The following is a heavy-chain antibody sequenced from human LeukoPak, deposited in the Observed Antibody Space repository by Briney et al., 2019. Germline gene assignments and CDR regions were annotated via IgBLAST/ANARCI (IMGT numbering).Heavy chain of an antibody. Sequence: AGGSLRLSCAASGFTFSSYGMHWVRQAPGKGLEWVAVISYDGSNKYYADSVKGRFTISRDNSKNTLYLQMNSLRAEDTAVYYCARLISGWYIDYWGQGTLVTVSS. V-gene: IGHV3-30*03. CDR3: ARLISGWYIDY. CDR2: ISYDGSNK. CDR1: GFTFSSYG. J-gene: IGHJ4*02. D-gene: IGHD6-19*01.